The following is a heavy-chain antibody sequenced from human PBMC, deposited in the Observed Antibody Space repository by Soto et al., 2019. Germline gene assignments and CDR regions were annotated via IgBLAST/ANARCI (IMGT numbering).Heavy chain of an antibody. CDR3: ARRGYSSSWYYYYYYGMEV. J-gene: IGHJ6*02. D-gene: IGHD6-13*01. CDR1: GYTFTSYD. Sequence: QVQLVQSGAEVKKPGASVKVSCKASGYTFTSYDINWVRQATGQGLEWMGWMNPNSGNTGYAQKFQGRVTMTRNTSISTAYMELSSLRSEDTAVYYCARRGYSSSWYYYYYYGMEVWGQGNTVTVSS. CDR2: MNPNSGNT. V-gene: IGHV1-8*01.